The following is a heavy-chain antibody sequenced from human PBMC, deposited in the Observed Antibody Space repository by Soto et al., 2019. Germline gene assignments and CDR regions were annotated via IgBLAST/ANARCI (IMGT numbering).Heavy chain of an antibody. Sequence: SETLSLTCAVSGGSISSGGYSWSWIRQPPGKGLEWIGYIHRGESTYYNASLKSRVTISVDRSKNQFSLTLTSVTAADTAVYYCATGDGTAKGYYYGMDVWGQGTTVTVSS. CDR1: GGSISSGGYS. D-gene: IGHD1-7*01. J-gene: IGHJ6*02. V-gene: IGHV4-30-2*01. CDR3: ATGDGTAKGYYYGMDV. CDR2: IHRGEST.